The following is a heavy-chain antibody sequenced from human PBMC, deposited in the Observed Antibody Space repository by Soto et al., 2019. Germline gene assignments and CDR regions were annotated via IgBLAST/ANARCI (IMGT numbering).Heavy chain of an antibody. D-gene: IGHD3-9*01. J-gene: IGHJ4*02. CDR2: IYSGGST. CDR1: GFTVSSNY. V-gene: IGHV3-53*01. Sequence: EVQLVESGGGLIQPGGSLRLSCAASGFTVSSNYMSWVRQAPGKGLEWVSVIYSGGSTYYADSVKGRFTISRDNSKNTLYVKMNSSRADDTAVYYCARGPHYDILAGGEFDYWGQGTLVTVSS. CDR3: ARGPHYDILAGGEFDY.